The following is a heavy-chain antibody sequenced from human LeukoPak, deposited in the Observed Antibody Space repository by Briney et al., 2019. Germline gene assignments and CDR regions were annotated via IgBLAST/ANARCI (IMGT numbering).Heavy chain of an antibody. CDR2: IYWDDDK. D-gene: IGHD2-2*01. J-gene: IGHJ4*02. Sequence: SGLTLVKPTQTLTLTCTFSGFSLSTSGVGVGWIRQPPGKALEWLAVIYWDDDKRYSPSLKSRLTITKDTSKNQVVLIMTNMDPVDTATYYCAHSHIVVVPAAIYFDYWGQGTLVTVSS. V-gene: IGHV2-5*02. CDR3: AHSHIVVVPAAIYFDY. CDR1: GFSLSTSGVG.